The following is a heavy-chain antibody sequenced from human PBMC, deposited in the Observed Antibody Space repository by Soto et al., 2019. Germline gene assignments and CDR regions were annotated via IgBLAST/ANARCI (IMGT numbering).Heavy chain of an antibody. CDR3: ARVPDY. V-gene: IGHV4-30-2*01. CDR2: IYHGVST. J-gene: IGHJ4*02. CDR1: GCSISSGGYS. Sequence: LSLTCAVSGCSISSGGYSWSWIRQPPGKGLEWIGYIYHGVSTYYNPSLKSRVTISVDRSKNQFSLKLSSVTAADTAVYYCARVPDYWGQGTLVTVSS.